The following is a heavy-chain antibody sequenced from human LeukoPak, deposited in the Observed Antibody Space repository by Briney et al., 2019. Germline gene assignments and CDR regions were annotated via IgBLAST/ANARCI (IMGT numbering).Heavy chain of an antibody. D-gene: IGHD4-17*01. CDR1: GFTFSSYA. Sequence: GGSLRLCCAASGFTFSSYAMRWVRQAPGKGLEWVSAISGSGGNTYYADSVEGRFTISRDNSKNTLYLQMNGLRAEDTAVYYCASSYGDYYYFDYWGQGTLVTVSS. J-gene: IGHJ4*02. CDR3: ASSYGDYYYFDY. CDR2: ISGSGGNT. V-gene: IGHV3-23*01.